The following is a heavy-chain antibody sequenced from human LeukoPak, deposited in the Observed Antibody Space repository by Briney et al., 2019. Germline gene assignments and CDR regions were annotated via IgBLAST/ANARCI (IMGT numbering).Heavy chain of an antibody. J-gene: IGHJ5*02. D-gene: IGHD4-17*01. Sequence: PGGSLRLSCAASGFTFSSYGMHWVRQAPGKGLEWVAVISYDGSNKYYADSVKGRFTISRDNSKNTLYLQMNSLRAEDTAVYYCAHDYGDYEGGWFDPWGQGTLVTVSS. V-gene: IGHV3-30*03. CDR3: AHDYGDYEGGWFDP. CDR1: GFTFSSYG. CDR2: ISYDGSNK.